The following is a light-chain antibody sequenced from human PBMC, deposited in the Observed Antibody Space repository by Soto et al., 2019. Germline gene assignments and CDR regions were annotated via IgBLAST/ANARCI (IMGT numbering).Light chain of an antibody. CDR3: CSYTNSNTLV. V-gene: IGLV2-14*01. CDR1: SSDVGGYNY. J-gene: IGLJ1*01. CDR2: EVS. Sequence: QSALTQPASVSGSPGQSITISCTGTSSDVGGYNYVSWYQQHPGKAPKVMIYEVSNRPSGVSNRFSGSKSGNTASLTISGLQAEDEADYYRCSYTNSNTLVFGTGTKVTVL.